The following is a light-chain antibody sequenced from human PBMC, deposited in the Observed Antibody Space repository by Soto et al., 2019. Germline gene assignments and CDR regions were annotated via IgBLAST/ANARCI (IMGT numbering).Light chain of an antibody. CDR3: QHYYSYSRGT. V-gene: IGKV1-5*01. CDR1: QSISSW. J-gene: IGKJ3*01. CDR2: DAS. Sequence: DIQMTQSPSTLSASVGDRVTITCRASQSISSWLAWYQQKTGKAPTLLIYDASTLESGVPSRFSGSGSGTKYTLTISSMQPDDFATFYCQHYYSYSRGTFGPGTKVDIK.